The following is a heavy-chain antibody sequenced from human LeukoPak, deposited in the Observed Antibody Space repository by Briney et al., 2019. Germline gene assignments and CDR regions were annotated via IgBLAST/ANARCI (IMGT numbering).Heavy chain of an antibody. CDR3: ARDPPHYSSSWYYFDS. J-gene: IGHJ4*02. Sequence: PGGSLRLSCAASGFTFSNYGMHWVRQAPGKGLEWVAVIWYDGSNKYYADSAKGRFTISRDYFKNTLYLQMNSLRAEDTALYYCARDPPHYSSSWYYFDSWGQGTLVTVSS. CDR1: GFTFSNYG. V-gene: IGHV3-33*01. CDR2: IWYDGSNK. D-gene: IGHD6-13*01.